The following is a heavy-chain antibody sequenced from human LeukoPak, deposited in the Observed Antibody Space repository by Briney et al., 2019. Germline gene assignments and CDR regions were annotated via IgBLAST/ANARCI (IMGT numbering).Heavy chain of an antibody. D-gene: IGHD5-12*01. CDR1: GFTVSSNY. V-gene: IGHV3-66*01. CDR2: IYSGGST. CDR3: XRGPSGHHNT. J-gene: IGHJ4*02. Sequence: GGSLRLSCAASGFTVSSNYMTWVRQAPGKGLEWVSLIYSGGSTYYADSVKGRFTISRDNSKNTLYLQMNSLRAEDTAVYYCXRGPSGHHNTGGQGTLVTVSS.